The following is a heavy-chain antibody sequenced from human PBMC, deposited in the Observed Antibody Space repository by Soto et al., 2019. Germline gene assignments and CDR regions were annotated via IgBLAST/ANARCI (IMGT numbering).Heavy chain of an antibody. CDR2: INPSGGST. CDR3: AKDLDGLRFLEWLPAYGMDV. J-gene: IGHJ6*02. D-gene: IGHD3-3*01. V-gene: IGHV1-46*01. Sequence: GASVNVSCKASGYTFTSYYMHWVRQAPGQGLEWMGIINPSGGSTSYAQKFQGRFTISRDNSKNTLYPQMNSLRAEDTAVYYCAKDLDGLRFLEWLPAYGMDVWGQGTTVTVSS. CDR1: GYTFTSYY.